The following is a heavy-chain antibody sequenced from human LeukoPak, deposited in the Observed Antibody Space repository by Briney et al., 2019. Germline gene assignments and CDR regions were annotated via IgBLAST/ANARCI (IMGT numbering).Heavy chain of an antibody. Sequence: PGRSLRLSCAASGFTFDDYGMHWVRQAPGKGLEWVSGISWNSGSIGYADSVKGRFTISRDNAKNSLYLQMNSLRAEDTALYYCAKELAAAGTFDYWGQGTLVTVSS. J-gene: IGHJ4*02. D-gene: IGHD6-13*01. CDR1: GFTFDDYG. CDR2: ISWNSGSI. V-gene: IGHV3-9*01. CDR3: AKELAAAGTFDY.